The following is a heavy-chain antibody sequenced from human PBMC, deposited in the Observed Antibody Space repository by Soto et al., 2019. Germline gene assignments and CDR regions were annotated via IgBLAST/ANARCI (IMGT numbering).Heavy chain of an antibody. Sequence: EVQLLESGGGLVQPGGSLRLSCAASGFTFSSYAMSWVRQAPGKGLEWVSAISGSGGSTYYADSVKGRFTISRDNSKNTLYLQMNSLRAEDTAVYYCAKSRGDIVVVVDAAGYFDLWGRGTLVTVSS. CDR2: ISGSGGST. D-gene: IGHD2-15*01. V-gene: IGHV3-23*01. J-gene: IGHJ2*01. CDR3: AKSRGDIVVVVDAAGYFDL. CDR1: GFTFSSYA.